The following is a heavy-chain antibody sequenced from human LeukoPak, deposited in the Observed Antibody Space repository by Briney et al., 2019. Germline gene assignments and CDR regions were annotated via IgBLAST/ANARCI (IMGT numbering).Heavy chain of an antibody. CDR2: IIPIFGTA. CDR3: ARTLTYSGSYFNWFDP. J-gene: IGHJ5*02. CDR1: GGTFSSYA. Sequence: SVKVSCKASGGTFSSYAISWVRQAPGQGLEWMGGIIPIFGTANYAQKFQGRVTITADESTSTANMELSSLRPEDTAVYYCARTLTYSGSYFNWFDPWGQGTLVTVSS. D-gene: IGHD1-26*01. V-gene: IGHV1-69*13.